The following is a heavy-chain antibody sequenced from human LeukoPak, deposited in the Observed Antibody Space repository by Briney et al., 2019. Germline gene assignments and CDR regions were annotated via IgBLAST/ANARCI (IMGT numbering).Heavy chain of an antibody. CDR3: ASGAAESYYYYYMDV. J-gene: IGHJ6*03. V-gene: IGHV5-51*01. D-gene: IGHD6-13*01. Sequence: GESLKISCKGSGYSFASHWIGWVRQMPGKGLEWMGIIYPGDSDTRYSPSFQGQVTISADKSISTAYLQWSSLKASDTAMYYCASGAAESYYYYYMDVWGKGTTVTVSS. CDR2: IYPGDSDT. CDR1: GYSFASHW.